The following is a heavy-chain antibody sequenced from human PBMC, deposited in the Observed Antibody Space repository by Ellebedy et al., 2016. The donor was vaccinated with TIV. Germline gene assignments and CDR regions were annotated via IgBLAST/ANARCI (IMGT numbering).Heavy chain of an antibody. CDR2: ISAYNGDT. V-gene: IGHV1-18*01. CDR3: ARVGFLEWLIDF. Sequence: AASVKVSCNASEYPFTNFDINCVRSASRQGHEWMGWISAYNGDTKFTQRFQGRVTMTTDTSTSTAYMELRRLRSDDTAVYYCARVGFLEWLIDFWGQGTLVTVSS. J-gene: IGHJ4*02. D-gene: IGHD3-3*01. CDR1: EYPFTNFD.